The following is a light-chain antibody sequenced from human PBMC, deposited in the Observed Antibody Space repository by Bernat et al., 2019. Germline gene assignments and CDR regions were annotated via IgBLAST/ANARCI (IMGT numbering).Light chain of an antibody. CDR2: DAS. Sequence: EIVLTQSPATLSLSPGERATLSCRASQSVSSYLAWYQQKPGQAPRLLTYDASNRATGIPARFSGSGSGTDFTLTISSLEPEDFAVYYCQQRSNWPPLTFGGGTKVEIK. V-gene: IGKV3-11*01. CDR1: QSVSSY. J-gene: IGKJ4*01. CDR3: QQRSNWPPLT.